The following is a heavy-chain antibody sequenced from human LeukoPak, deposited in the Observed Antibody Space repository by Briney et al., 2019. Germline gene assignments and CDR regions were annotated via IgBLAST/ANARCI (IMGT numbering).Heavy chain of an antibody. Sequence: GGSLRLSCAASGFTFSGYAMNRVRQAPGKGLEWVSYISSSSSTIYYADSVKGRFTISRDNAKNTLYLQMNSLRAEDTAVYYCVRRLSSWYGWYYFDYWGQGTLVTVSS. CDR1: GFTFSGYA. CDR2: ISSSSSTI. V-gene: IGHV3-48*01. CDR3: VRRLSSWYGWYYFDY. J-gene: IGHJ4*02. D-gene: IGHD6-13*01.